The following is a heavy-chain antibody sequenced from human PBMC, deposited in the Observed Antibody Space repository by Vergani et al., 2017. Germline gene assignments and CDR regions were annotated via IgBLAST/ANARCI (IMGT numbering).Heavy chain of an antibody. Sequence: EVQLVESGGGLVKPGGSLRLSCAASGFTFSSYSMNWVRQAPGKGLEWVSSISSSSSYIYYADSVKGRFTISRDNAKNSLYLQMNSLRAEDTAVYYCVRDPFYGSGSYYGSVDYWGQGTLVTVSS. CDR3: VRDPFYGSGSYYGSVDY. V-gene: IGHV3-21*01. CDR2: ISSSSSYI. D-gene: IGHD3-10*01. CDR1: GFTFSSYS. J-gene: IGHJ4*02.